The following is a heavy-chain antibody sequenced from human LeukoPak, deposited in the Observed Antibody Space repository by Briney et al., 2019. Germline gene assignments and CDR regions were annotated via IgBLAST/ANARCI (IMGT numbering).Heavy chain of an antibody. CDR1: GGSISSSSYY. V-gene: IGHV4-39*01. CDR3: ARLWWELPDY. D-gene: IGHD1-26*01. Sequence: SETLSLTCTVSGGSISSSSYYWGWIRQPPGKGLEWIGSIYYSGSTYYNPSLKSRVTISVDTSKNQFSLKLSSATAADTAVYYCARLWWELPDYWGQGTLVTVSS. CDR2: IYYSGST. J-gene: IGHJ4*02.